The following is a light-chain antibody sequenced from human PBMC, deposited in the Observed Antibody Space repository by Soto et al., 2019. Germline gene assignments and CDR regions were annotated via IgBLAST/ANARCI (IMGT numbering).Light chain of an antibody. Sequence: IQLTQSPSSLSASVGDRVTITCRASQDSTKYLAWYQQKPGKAPNLLIYKASSLQSGVPSRFSGSRSGTDFTLTISSLQPEDFATYYCQQSYSAPPTFGQGTKVDIK. CDR2: KAS. V-gene: IGKV1-39*01. J-gene: IGKJ1*01. CDR3: QQSYSAPPT. CDR1: QDSTKY.